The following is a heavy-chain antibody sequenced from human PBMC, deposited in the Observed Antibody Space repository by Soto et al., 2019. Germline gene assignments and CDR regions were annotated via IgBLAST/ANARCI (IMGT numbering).Heavy chain of an antibody. D-gene: IGHD1-26*01. CDR3: AKEMGWELQELFDY. Sequence: GGSLRLSCAASGFTFSSYGMHWVRQAPGKGLEWVAVISYDGSNKYYADSAKGRFTISRDNSKNTLYLQMNSLRAEDTAVYYCAKEMGWELQELFDYWGQGTLVTVSS. CDR2: ISYDGSNK. J-gene: IGHJ4*02. V-gene: IGHV3-30*18. CDR1: GFTFSSYG.